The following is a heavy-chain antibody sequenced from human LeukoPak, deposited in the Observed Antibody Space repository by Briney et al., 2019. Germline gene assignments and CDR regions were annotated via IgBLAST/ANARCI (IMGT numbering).Heavy chain of an antibody. CDR1: GFTVSNNF. J-gene: IGHJ6*02. CDR2: VSGSGGST. D-gene: IGHD3-10*01. CDR3: AKAHGSGSSYYYYYGMDV. Sequence: GGSLRLSCAASGFTVSNNFMSWVRQAPGKGLEWVSGVSGSGGSTYYTDSVKGRFTISRDNSKNTLYLQMNSLRAEDTAVYYCAKAHGSGSSYYYYYGMDVWGQGTTVTVSS. V-gene: IGHV3-23*01.